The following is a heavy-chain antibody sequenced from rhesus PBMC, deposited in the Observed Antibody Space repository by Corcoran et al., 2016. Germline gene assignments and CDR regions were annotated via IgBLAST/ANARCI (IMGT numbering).Heavy chain of an antibody. CDR2: IYGSGGSN. Sequence: QVQLQESGPGLVKPSETLSLTCAVSGYSISSNYWHWLRHSPGKGLEWLGSIYGSGGSNYLNPSLKSRVPLSVDTSKNQFSLKLSSVTAADTAVYYCARRGYCSGIYCYGGGFDYWGQGVLVTVSS. D-gene: IGHD2-27*01. V-gene: IGHV4S14*01. CDR3: ARRGYCSGIYCYGGGFDY. CDR1: GYSISSNY. J-gene: IGHJ4*01.